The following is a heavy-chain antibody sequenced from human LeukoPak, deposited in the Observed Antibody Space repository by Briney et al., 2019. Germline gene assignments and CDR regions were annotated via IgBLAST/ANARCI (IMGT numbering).Heavy chain of an antibody. J-gene: IGHJ3*02. Sequence: SETLSLTCTVSGGSISSYYWSWIRQPPGKGLEWIGHIYYSGSTNYNPSLKSRVTISVDTSKNQCSLKLSSVTAADTAVYYCAMTDGGAFDIWGQGTVSPSLQ. CDR3: AMTDGGAFDI. D-gene: IGHD2-21*02. V-gene: IGHV4-59*01. CDR2: IYYSGST. CDR1: GGSISSYY.